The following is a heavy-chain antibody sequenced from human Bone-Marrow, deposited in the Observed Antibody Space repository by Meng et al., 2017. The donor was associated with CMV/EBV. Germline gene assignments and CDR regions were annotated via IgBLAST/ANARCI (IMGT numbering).Heavy chain of an antibody. J-gene: IGHJ1*01. D-gene: IGHD5-18*01. CDR3: TKDNRDMAAMCDS. CDR1: GFTFNNYA. Sequence: GESLKISCAASGFTFNNYAMNWVRQAPGKGLEWVARIDFVGSSRTYVDTVQGRFTVSRDNAKNTLYLEMNSLRPEDTAVYYCTKDNRDMAAMCDSWGQGTRVTVSS. CDR2: IDFVGSSR. V-gene: IGHV3-74*01.